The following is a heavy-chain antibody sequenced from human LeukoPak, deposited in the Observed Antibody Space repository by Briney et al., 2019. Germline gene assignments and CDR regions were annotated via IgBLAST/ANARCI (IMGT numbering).Heavy chain of an antibody. CDR1: GFTFSTFW. CDR3: SRDRGHSRESNYGYFDY. J-gene: IGHJ4*02. CDR2: IKQDGSEK. D-gene: IGHD2-21*01. Sequence: PGGSLRLSCAASGFTFSTFWMNWVRQAPGKGLEWVANIKQDGSEKYYVDSLKGRFTISRDNAKNSLYLQMKSLRAEDTAVYYCSRDRGHSRESNYGYFDYRGQGTLVTVSS. V-gene: IGHV3-7*01.